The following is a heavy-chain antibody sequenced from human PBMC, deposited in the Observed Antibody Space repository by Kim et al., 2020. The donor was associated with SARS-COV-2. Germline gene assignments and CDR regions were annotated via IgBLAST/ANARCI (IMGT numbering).Heavy chain of an antibody. V-gene: IGHV1-69*13. CDR2: IIPIFGTA. J-gene: IGHJ6*03. D-gene: IGHD3-10*01. CDR1: GGTFSSYA. CDR3: AGLWFRELFPGYYYMDV. Sequence: SVKVSCKASGGTFSSYAISWVRQAPGQGLEWIGGIIPIFGTANYAQKFQGRVTITADESTSTAYMELSSLRSEDTAVYYCAGLWFRELFPGYYYMDVWGKGTTVTVSS.